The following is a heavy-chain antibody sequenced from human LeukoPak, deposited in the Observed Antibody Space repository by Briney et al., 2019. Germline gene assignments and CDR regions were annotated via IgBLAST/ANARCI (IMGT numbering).Heavy chain of an antibody. CDR1: GYSFTSYW. CDR2: IYPGDSDT. V-gene: IGHV5-51*01. CDR3: ARHAYYYYYYMDV. Sequence: GESLKISCKGSGYSFTSYWIGWVRQMPGKGLEWVGIIYPGDSDTRYSPSFQGQVTISADKSLRTAYLQWSSLKASDTAMYYCARHAYYYYYYMDVWGKGTTVTVSS. J-gene: IGHJ6*03.